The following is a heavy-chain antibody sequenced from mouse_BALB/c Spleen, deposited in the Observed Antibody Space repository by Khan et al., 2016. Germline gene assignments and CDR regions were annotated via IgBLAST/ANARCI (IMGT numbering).Heavy chain of an antibody. CDR3: ARAARIKY. D-gene: IGHD1-2*01. J-gene: IGHJ2*01. V-gene: IGHV3-2*02. Sequence: EVQLQESGPGLVKPSQSLSLTCTVTGYSITSGYGWNWIRQSPGNKLEWMGYISYSGSTNYNPSLKSRISITRDTSKNQFFLQLNSVTTEDAATYYCARAARIKYWGQGTTLTVSS. CDR2: ISYSGST. CDR1: GYSITSGYG.